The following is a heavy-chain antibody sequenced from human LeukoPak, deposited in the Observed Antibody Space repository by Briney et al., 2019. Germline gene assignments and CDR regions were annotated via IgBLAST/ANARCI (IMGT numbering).Heavy chain of an antibody. CDR2: INPSGGST. D-gene: IGHD6-19*01. CDR3: ARGGSTSRGYSSGWYYFDY. J-gene: IGHJ4*02. CDR1: GYTFTSYY. Sequence: ASVKVSCKASGYTFTSYYMHWVRQAPGQGLEWMGIINPSGGSTSYARKFQGRVTMTRDTSTSTVYMELSSLRSEDTAVYYCARGGSTSRGYSSGWYYFDYWGQGTLVTVSS. V-gene: IGHV1-46*01.